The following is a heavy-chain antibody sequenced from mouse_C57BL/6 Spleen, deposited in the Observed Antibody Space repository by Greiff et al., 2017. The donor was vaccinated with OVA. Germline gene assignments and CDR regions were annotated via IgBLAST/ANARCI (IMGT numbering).Heavy chain of an antibody. D-gene: IGHD2-1*01. Sequence: VQLQQSGAELVRPGASVKLSCTASGFNIKDDYMHWVKQRPEQGLEWIGWIDPENGDTEYASKFQGKATITAGTSSNTAYLQLSSLTSEDTAVYYCTTKGNYEGYFDVWGTGTTVTVSS. J-gene: IGHJ1*03. V-gene: IGHV14-4*01. CDR1: GFNIKDDY. CDR2: IDPENGDT. CDR3: TTKGNYEGYFDV.